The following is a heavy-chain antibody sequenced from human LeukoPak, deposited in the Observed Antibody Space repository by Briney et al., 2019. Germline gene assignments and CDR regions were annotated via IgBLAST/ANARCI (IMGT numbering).Heavy chain of an antibody. V-gene: IGHV3-23*01. D-gene: IGHD2-2*01. J-gene: IGHJ4*02. CDR3: AKDEGDIVVVPAAMDY. CDR2: IGGSGGST. CDR1: GFTFSSYA. Sequence: GGSLRLSCAASGFTFSSYAMSWVRQAPGKGLEWVSAIGGSGGSTYYADSVKGRLTISRDNSKNTLYLQMNSLRAEDTAVYYCAKDEGDIVVVPAAMDYWGQGTLVTVSS.